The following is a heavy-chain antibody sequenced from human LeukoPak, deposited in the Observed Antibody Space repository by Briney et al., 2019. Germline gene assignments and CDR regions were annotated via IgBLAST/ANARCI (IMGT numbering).Heavy chain of an antibody. D-gene: IGHD3-22*01. Sequence: GGFLRLSCAASGFTVSSNYMSWVRQAPGKGLEWVSVIYSGGSTYYADSVKGRFTISRDNSKNTLYLQMNSLRAEDTAVYYCATLRPYYYDSSGYPDAFDIWGQGTMVTVSS. V-gene: IGHV3-66*01. CDR3: ATLRPYYYDSSGYPDAFDI. CDR2: IYSGGST. CDR1: GFTVSSNY. J-gene: IGHJ3*02.